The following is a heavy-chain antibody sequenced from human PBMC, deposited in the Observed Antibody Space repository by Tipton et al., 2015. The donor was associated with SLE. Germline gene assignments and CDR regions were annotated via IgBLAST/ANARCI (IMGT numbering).Heavy chain of an antibody. CDR3: ARDPRKLDYYYYYMDV. J-gene: IGHJ6*03. V-gene: IGHV3-30*03. D-gene: IGHD1-1*01. Sequence: SLRLSCAASGFTVSSNYMSWVRQAPGKGLEWVSVISYDGSNKYYADSVKGRFTISRDNSKNTLYPQMNSLRAEDTAVYYCARDPRKLDYYYYYMDVWGKGTTVTVS. CDR1: GFTVSSNY. CDR2: ISYDGSNK.